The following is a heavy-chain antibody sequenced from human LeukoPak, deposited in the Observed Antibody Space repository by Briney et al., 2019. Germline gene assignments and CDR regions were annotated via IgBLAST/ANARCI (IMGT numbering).Heavy chain of an antibody. CDR1: RFTFDDYT. CDR3: ATVFDF. J-gene: IGHJ5*01. Sequence: GGSLRLSCAASRFTFDDYTMHWVRQVPGKGLVWVSRIDDVGSGTSYADSVKGRFTISRDDAKNTVYLQMNSLRAEDTAVYYCATVFDFWGQGTLVTVSS. V-gene: IGHV3-74*01. D-gene: IGHD2-21*02. CDR2: IDDVGSGT.